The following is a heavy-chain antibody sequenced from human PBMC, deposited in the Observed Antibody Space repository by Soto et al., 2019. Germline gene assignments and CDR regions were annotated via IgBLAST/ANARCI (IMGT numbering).Heavy chain of an antibody. CDR3: ASDMYRSSSRWFDP. CDR2: ISAYNGNT. V-gene: IGHV1-18*01. Sequence: DSVKVSCKASGYTFTSYGISWVRQAPGQGLEWMGWISAYNGNTNYAQKLQGRVTMTTDTSTSTAYMALRSLRSDDTAVYYCASDMYRSSSRWFDPWCQAILVTVS. D-gene: IGHD6-6*01. CDR1: GYTFTSYG. J-gene: IGHJ5*02.